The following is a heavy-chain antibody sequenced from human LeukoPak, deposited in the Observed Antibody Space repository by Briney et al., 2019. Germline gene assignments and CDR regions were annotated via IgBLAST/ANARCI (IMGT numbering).Heavy chain of an antibody. CDR2: ISGSGGST. CDR1: GFTFSSYA. D-gene: IGHD6-19*01. V-gene: IGHV3-23*01. J-gene: IGHJ4*02. CDR3: AKENTYSSGWYDFDY. Sequence: GGALRLSCAASGFTFSSYAMSWVRQAPGKGVEWVSAISGSGGSTYSADSVKRLFTISRDNSTNTLYLQMNSLRAEDTAVYYCAKENTYSSGWYDFDYWGQGTLVTVSS.